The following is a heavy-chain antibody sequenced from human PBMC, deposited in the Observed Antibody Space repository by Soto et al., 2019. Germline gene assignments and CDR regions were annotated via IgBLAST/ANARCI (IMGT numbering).Heavy chain of an antibody. CDR1: GGTFSSYA. Sequence: SVKVSCKACGGTFSSYAISWVRQAPGQGLEWMGGIIPIFDTADYAQKFQGRVTITADESTSTAYMELSSLRSEDTAVYYCARESRYCSGGSCYFLPGIDYWGQGTLVTVSS. D-gene: IGHD2-15*01. CDR2: IIPIFDTA. J-gene: IGHJ4*02. CDR3: ARESRYCSGGSCYFLPGIDY. V-gene: IGHV1-69*13.